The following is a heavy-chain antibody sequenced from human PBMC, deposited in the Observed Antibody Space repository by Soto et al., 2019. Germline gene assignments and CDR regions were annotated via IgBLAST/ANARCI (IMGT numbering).Heavy chain of an antibody. J-gene: IGHJ4*02. CDR1: GGSFSNNY. CDR2: ISPSGTT. Sequence: KPSETLSLTCAVCGGSFSNNYWTWFRQPPGKGLEWIGEISPSGTTKYIPSLKSRGTISVDTSRKQFFLKVTSVSAADTAVYYCATSLWFGTQPEIWGPGTLVTVSS. CDR3: ATSLWFGTQPEI. D-gene: IGHD3-10*01. V-gene: IGHV4-34*01.